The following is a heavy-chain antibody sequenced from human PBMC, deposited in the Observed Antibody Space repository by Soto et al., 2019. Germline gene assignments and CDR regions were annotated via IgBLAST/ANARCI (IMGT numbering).Heavy chain of an antibody. CDR1: GYTFTSYA. Sequence: ASVKVSCKASGYTFTSYAMHWVRQAPGQRLEWMGWINAGNGNTKYSQKFQGRVTITRGTSASTAYMELSSLRSEDTAVYYCARAGILTGDVQRGYYYYMDVWGKVTTVTVSS. CDR3: ARAGILTGDVQRGYYYYMDV. V-gene: IGHV1-3*01. J-gene: IGHJ6*03. CDR2: INAGNGNT. D-gene: IGHD3-9*01.